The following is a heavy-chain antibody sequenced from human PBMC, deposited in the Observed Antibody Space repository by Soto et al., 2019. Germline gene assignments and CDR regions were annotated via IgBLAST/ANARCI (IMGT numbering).Heavy chain of an antibody. Sequence: TLSLTCAVAGASLSRGTDSWSWIRQAPGKAPEWIGFIYNSGDTYYNPSLKSRLTLSVDRSRNQFSVKLTSVTAADTAVYFCARDYRTSAGRHFDYWGQGILVTVSS. CDR3: ARDYRTSAGRHFDY. CDR2: IYNSGDT. J-gene: IGHJ4*02. CDR1: GASLSRGTDS. V-gene: IGHV4-30-2*01. D-gene: IGHD3-16*02.